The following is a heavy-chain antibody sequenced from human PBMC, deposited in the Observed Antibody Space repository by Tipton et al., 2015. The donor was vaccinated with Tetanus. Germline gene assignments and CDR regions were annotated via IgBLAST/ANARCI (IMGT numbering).Heavy chain of an antibody. V-gene: IGHV4-31*03. CDR2: ISYTGTT. CDR3: VRGRGLGAYSYGFEY. Sequence: GLVKPSETLSLTCTVSGASIGSISYYWSWIRQHPGKGLDWIGYISYTGTTHYNPSLKSRVTISLDRSKNQFSLKLTSATAADTAVYYCVRGRGLGAYSYGFEYWGQGALVTVSS. CDR1: GASIGSISYY. J-gene: IGHJ4*02. D-gene: IGHD5-18*01.